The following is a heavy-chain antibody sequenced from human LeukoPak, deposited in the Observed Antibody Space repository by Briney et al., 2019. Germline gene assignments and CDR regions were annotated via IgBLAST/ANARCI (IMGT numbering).Heavy chain of an antibody. J-gene: IGHJ6*04. CDR1: GFTFSNYN. Sequence: PGGSLRLSCAASGFTFSNYNMNWVRQAPGKGLEWVSSIGSSSTYIYYADSVKGRFTISRDNAKNSLYLQMNSPRAEATAVYYCARDTLGQLLYYYYYGMDVWGKGTTVTVSS. CDR3: ARDTLGQLLYYYYYGMDV. D-gene: IGHD2-2*02. CDR2: IGSSSTYI. V-gene: IGHV3-21*01.